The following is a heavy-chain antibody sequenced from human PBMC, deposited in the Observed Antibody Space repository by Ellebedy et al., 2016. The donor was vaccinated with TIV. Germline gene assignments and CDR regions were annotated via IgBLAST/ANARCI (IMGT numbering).Heavy chain of an antibody. CDR3: ALTHPLHYYGSGSSRYDAFDI. CDR2: ISAYNGNT. V-gene: IGHV1-18*01. J-gene: IGHJ3*02. D-gene: IGHD3-10*01. Sequence: AASVKVSCKTSGYTFTSYGISWVRQAPGQGLEWMGWISAYNGNTNYAQKLQGRVTMTTDTSTSTAYMELRSLRSDDTAVYYCALTHPLHYYGSGSSRYDAFDIWGQGTMVTVSS. CDR1: GYTFTSYG.